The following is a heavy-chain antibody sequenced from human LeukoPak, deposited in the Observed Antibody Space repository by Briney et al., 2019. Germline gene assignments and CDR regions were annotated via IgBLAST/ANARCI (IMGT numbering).Heavy chain of an antibody. CDR3: AREKYSSSWYLGGGYFDY. D-gene: IGHD6-13*01. J-gene: IGHJ4*02. CDR2: ISSNGGST. CDR1: GFTFSSYA. V-gene: IGHV3-64*01. Sequence: GGSLRLSCAASGFTFSSYAMHWVRQAPGKGLEYVSAISSNGGSTYYANSVKGRFTISRDNSKNMLYLQMGSLRAEGMAVYYCAREKYSSSWYLGGGYFDYWGQGALVTVSS.